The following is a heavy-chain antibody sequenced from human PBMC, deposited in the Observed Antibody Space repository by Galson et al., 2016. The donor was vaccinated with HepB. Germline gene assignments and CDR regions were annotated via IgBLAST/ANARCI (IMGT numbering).Heavy chain of an antibody. Sequence: SLRLSCAASGFTFSSYAMGWVRQAPGKGLEWVAPISDGGTNRFNADSVKGRFTISRDNSKNTLYPQMRNLSVDDTAVYFCARALRLEWSDYHFYGLDVWGQGATVTVSS. CDR1: GFTFSSYA. CDR2: ISDGGTNR. CDR3: ARALRLEWSDYHFYGLDV. D-gene: IGHD1-1*01. J-gene: IGHJ6*02. V-gene: IGHV3-30-3*01.